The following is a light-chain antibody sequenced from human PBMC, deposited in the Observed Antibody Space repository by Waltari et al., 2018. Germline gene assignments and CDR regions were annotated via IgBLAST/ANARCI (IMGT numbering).Light chain of an antibody. CDR3: QSYGSGLGGVV. V-gene: IGLV1-40*01. Sequence: QSVLTQPPSVSGAPGQRVTISCTWSVSNIGAGFDAHWYQKVPGTAPKLLIYTNDNRPSGVPDRVSGSHACTSASLFIAGLQAEDGADYYWQSYGSGLGGVVFGGGTKLTVL. J-gene: IGLJ2*01. CDR2: TND. CDR1: VSNIGAGFD.